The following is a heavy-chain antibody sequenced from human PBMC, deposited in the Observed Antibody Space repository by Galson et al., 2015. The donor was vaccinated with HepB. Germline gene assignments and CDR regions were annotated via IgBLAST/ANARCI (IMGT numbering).Heavy chain of an antibody. CDR2: IRSKANSYAT. CDR3: TRQGYDFWSGDYYFDY. V-gene: IGHV3-73*01. Sequence: SLRLSCAASGFTFSGSAMHWVRQASGKGLEWVGRIRSKANSYATAYAASVKGRFTISRDDSKNTAYLQMNSLKTEDTAVYYCTRQGYDFWSGDYYFDYWGQGTLVTVSS. CDR1: GFTFSGSA. D-gene: IGHD3-3*01. J-gene: IGHJ4*02.